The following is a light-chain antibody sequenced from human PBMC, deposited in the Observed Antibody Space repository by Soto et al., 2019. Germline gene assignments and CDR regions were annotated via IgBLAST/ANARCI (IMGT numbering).Light chain of an antibody. Sequence: QSVLTQPASVSGSPGQSITISCTGTSSDVGSYNLVSWYQQHPGKAPKLMLYEVTKRPSGIFNRFSGSKSGNTASLTISGLQAEDEADYYCCSYAGYTTSYAFGTGTKVTVL. V-gene: IGLV2-23*02. CDR1: SSDVGSYNL. J-gene: IGLJ1*01. CDR2: EVT. CDR3: CSYAGYTTSYA.